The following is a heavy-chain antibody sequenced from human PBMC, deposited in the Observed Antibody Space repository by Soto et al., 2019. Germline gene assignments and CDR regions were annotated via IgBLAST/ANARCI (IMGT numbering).Heavy chain of an antibody. CDR2: IIPIFGTA. CDR1: GVTFSSYA. Sequence: SVKVSCKASGVTFSSYAISWVRQAPGQGLEWMGGIIPIFGTANYAQKFQGRVTITADESTSTAYMELSSLRSEDTAVYYCARGGVVPAALIDYYYYGMDVWGQGTTVTVSS. J-gene: IGHJ6*02. CDR3: ARGGVVPAALIDYYYYGMDV. V-gene: IGHV1-69*13. D-gene: IGHD2-2*01.